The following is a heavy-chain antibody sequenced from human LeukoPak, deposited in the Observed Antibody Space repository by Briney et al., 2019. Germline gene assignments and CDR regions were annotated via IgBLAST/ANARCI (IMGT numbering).Heavy chain of an antibody. V-gene: IGHV3-11*01. D-gene: IGHD2-2*01. CDR3: ARRYCSSTSCRNYFDY. CDR2: ISSSGSTI. J-gene: IGHJ4*02. Sequence: GGSLRLSCAASGLTFSDYYMSWIRQAPGKGLEWVSYISSSGSTIYYADSVKGRFTISRDNAKNSLYLQMNSLRAEDTAVYYCARRYCSSTSCRNYFDYWGQGTLVTVSS. CDR1: GLTFSDYY.